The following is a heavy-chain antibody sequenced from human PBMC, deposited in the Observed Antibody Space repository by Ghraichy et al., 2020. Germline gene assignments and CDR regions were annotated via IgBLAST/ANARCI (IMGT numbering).Heavy chain of an antibody. D-gene: IGHD2-2*01. CDR1: GGSISSYY. CDR3: ARAWGCSSTSCRNHPYYYGMDV. CDR2: IYTSGST. J-gene: IGHJ6*02. V-gene: IGHV4-4*07. Sequence: SETLSLTCTVSGGSISSYYWSWIRQPAGKGLEWIGRIYTSGSTNYNPSLKSRVTMSVDTSKNQFSLKLSSVTAADTAVYYCARAWGCSSTSCRNHPYYYGMDVWGQGTTVTVSS.